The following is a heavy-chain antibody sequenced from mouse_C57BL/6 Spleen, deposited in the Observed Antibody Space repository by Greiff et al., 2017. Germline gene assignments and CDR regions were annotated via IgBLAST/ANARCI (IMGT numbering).Heavy chain of an antibody. Sequence: EVKLQESGGGLVKPGGSLKLSCAASGFTFSSYAMPWVRQTPEKRLEWVATISDGGSYTYYPANVQGRFTISRDNAKHNLYLQNSPRTSDDTSMYYCARDGYGTLVPYYVDYWGQGTTLTVSS. J-gene: IGHJ2*01. CDR3: ARDGYGTLVPYYVDY. CDR1: GFTFSSYA. CDR2: ISDGGSYT. D-gene: IGHD2-2*01. V-gene: IGHV5-4*01.